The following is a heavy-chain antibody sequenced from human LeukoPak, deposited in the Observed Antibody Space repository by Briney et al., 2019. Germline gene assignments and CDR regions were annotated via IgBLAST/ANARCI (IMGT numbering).Heavy chain of an antibody. V-gene: IGHV3-23*01. D-gene: IGHD6-19*01. J-gene: IGHJ5*02. CDR3: AREYSSGWQNWFDP. Sequence: PGGSLRLSCAASGFTFSSYAMSWVRQAPGKGLEWVSAISGSGGSTYYADSVKGRFTISRDNAKNSLYLQMNSLRAEDTAVYYCAREYSSGWQNWFDPWGQGTLVTVSS. CDR1: GFTFSSYA. CDR2: ISGSGGST.